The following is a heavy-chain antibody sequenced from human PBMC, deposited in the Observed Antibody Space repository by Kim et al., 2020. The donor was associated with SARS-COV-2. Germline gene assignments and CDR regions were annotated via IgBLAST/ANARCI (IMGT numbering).Heavy chain of an antibody. V-gene: IGHV7-4-1*02. Sequence: ASVKVSCKASGYTFTRYAMNWVRQAPGQELEWMGWINTNTGNPTYAQGFTGRFVFSLDTSVSTAYLQISSLKAEDTAVYYCATPIVVVPAAIWEADYYYGMDVWGQGTTVTVSS. CDR1: GYTFTRYA. CDR3: ATPIVVVPAAIWEADYYYGMDV. CDR2: INTNTGNP. D-gene: IGHD2-2*02. J-gene: IGHJ6*02.